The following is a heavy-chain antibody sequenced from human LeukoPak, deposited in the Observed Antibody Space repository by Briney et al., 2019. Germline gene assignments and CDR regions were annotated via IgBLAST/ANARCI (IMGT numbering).Heavy chain of an antibody. J-gene: IGHJ6*04. Sequence: HGGSLGLSCAASGFTFDEYGMSWVRQAPGKGLEWVSGINWHGDSTDYADSVKGRFTISRDNAKNSLYLQMNSLRAEDTAVYYCAELGITMIGGVWGKGTTVTISS. CDR1: GFTFDEYG. CDR3: AELGITMIGGV. D-gene: IGHD3-10*02. V-gene: IGHV3-20*04. CDR2: INWHGDST.